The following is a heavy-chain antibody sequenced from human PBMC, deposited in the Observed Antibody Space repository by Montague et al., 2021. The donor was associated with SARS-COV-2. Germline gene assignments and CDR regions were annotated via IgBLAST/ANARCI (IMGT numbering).Heavy chain of an antibody. CDR1: GFTFSSYA. J-gene: IGHJ4*02. D-gene: IGHD3-10*01. V-gene: IGHV3-23*01. CDR3: AKRGVLLWFGGAFDY. CDR2: ISGSGGST. Sequence: SLRLSCAASGFTFSSYAMSWVRQAPGKGLEWVSAISGSGGSTYYADSVQGRFTISRDNSKNTLYLQMNSLSADDTAVYYCAKRGVLLWFGGAFDYWGQGTLVTVSS.